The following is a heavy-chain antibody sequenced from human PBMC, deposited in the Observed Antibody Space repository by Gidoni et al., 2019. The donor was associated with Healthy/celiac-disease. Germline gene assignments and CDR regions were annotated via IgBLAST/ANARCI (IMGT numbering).Heavy chain of an antibody. J-gene: IGHJ5*02. Sequence: EVQLVESGGGLVKPGGSLRLSCAASGFTFSSDSMNWVRQAPGKGLEWVSSISSSSSYIYYADSVKGRFTISRDNAKNSLYLQMNSLRAEDTAVYYCARDLATITGTPYSWFDPWGQGTLVTVSS. CDR2: ISSSSSYI. CDR3: ARDLATITGTPYSWFDP. V-gene: IGHV3-21*01. D-gene: IGHD1-20*01. CDR1: GFTFSSDS.